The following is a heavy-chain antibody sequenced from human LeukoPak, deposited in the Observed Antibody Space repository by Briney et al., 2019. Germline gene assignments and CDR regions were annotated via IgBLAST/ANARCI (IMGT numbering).Heavy chain of an antibody. V-gene: IGHV1-69*13. J-gene: IGHJ4*02. CDR1: GGTFISYA. Sequence: SVKVSCKASGGTFISYAISWVRQAPGQGLEWMGGIIPLLGTANYAQKFQGRVTITADESTSTAYMELSSLRSEDTAVYYCARGGTAMAYYFDYWGQGTLVTVSS. CDR3: ARGGTAMAYYFDY. CDR2: IIPLLGTA. D-gene: IGHD5-18*01.